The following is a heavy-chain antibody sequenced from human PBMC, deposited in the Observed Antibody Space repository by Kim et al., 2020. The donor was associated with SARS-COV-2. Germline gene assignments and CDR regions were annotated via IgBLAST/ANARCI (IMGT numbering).Heavy chain of an antibody. Sequence: GGSQRLSCAASGFTFSSYSMNWVRQAPGKGLEWVSSISSSSSYIYYADSVKGRFTISRDNAKNSLYLQMNSLRAEDTAVYYCARDRLLHPFDYWGQGTLVTVSS. J-gene: IGHJ4*02. D-gene: IGHD2-2*02. CDR2: ISSSSSYI. CDR1: GFTFSSYS. V-gene: IGHV3-21*01. CDR3: ARDRLLHPFDY.